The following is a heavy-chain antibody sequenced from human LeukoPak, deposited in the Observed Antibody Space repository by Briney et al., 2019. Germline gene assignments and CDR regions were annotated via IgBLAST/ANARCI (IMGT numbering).Heavy chain of an antibody. J-gene: IGHJ5*02. CDR1: GYSINSGCS. V-gene: IGHV4-38-2*01. CDR3: ARNSSLTTLKGGWFDP. CDR2: IYHSGYA. Sequence: SETLSLTCAVSGYSINSGCSWGWIRQRPGKGLEWIGNIYHSGYAYYNPSLKSRVTISMDTSKNQFSLKLSSVTAADTAVYYCARNSSLTTLKGGWFDPWGQGTLVTVSS. D-gene: IGHD4-11*01.